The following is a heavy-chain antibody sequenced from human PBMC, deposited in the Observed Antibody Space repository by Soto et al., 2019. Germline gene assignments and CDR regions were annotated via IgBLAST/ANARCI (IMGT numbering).Heavy chain of an antibody. V-gene: IGHV1-18*04. Sequence: QVQLVQSGAEVKKPGASVKVSCKASGYTFTSYGISWVRQAPGQGLEWMGWISAYNGNTNYAQKLQGRVTMTTDTSTSTAYMGLRSLRSDDTAVYYCARDRAPGGDYYDSSGYPNDYWGQGTLVTVSS. CDR1: GYTFTSYG. CDR3: ARDRAPGGDYYDSSGYPNDY. D-gene: IGHD3-22*01. CDR2: ISAYNGNT. J-gene: IGHJ4*02.